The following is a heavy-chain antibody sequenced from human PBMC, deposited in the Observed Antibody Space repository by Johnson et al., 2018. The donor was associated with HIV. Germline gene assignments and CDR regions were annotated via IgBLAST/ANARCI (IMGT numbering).Heavy chain of an antibody. Sequence: VQLVESGGGLVQPGGSLRLSCAASGFTVSSNYMSWVRQAPGKGLEWVSVIYSGGSTYYADSVKGRFAISRDSSKNTLYLQMNSLRAEDTAVYYCFIAPDAFDIWGQGTMVTVSS. V-gene: IGHV3-66*01. J-gene: IGHJ3*02. CDR3: FIAPDAFDI. CDR2: IYSGGST. D-gene: IGHD6-13*01. CDR1: GFTVSSNY.